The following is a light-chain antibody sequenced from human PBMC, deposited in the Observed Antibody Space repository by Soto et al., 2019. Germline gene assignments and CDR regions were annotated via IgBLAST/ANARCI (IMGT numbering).Light chain of an antibody. J-gene: IGLJ7*01. V-gene: IGLV2-23*01. CDR3: CSYTDGSSLL. CDR2: EGN. Sequence: QSALTQPASVSESPGQSISISCAGGRNDIGTYNLVSWYQQHPGKAPKLIIYEGNKRPSGVSNRFSGSRSGNTASLTISGLQAEDEADYYCCSYTDGSSLLFGGGTQLTVL. CDR1: RNDIGTYNL.